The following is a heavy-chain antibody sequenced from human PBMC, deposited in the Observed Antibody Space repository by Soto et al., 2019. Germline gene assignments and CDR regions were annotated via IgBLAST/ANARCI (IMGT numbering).Heavy chain of an antibody. D-gene: IGHD1-26*01. V-gene: IGHV3-30*03. CDR1: GFTVSHYG. CDR3: ARYSGKYQGPIDY. J-gene: IGHJ4*02. CDR2: ISYDGSNK. Sequence: QVQLVESGGGVVQPGRSLRLSCAASGFTVSHYGIHWVRQAPGKGLEWVAVISYDGSNKHYADSVKGRFTVSRDNSKNTRYLQMNSLRAEDTAVYFCARYSGKYQGPIDYWGQGTLVTVSS.